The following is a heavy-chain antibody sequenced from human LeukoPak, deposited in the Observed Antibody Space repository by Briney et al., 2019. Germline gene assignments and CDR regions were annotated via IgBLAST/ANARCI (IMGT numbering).Heavy chain of an antibody. CDR2: IIPILGIA. CDR3: ARAVVWFGESKNSDY. D-gene: IGHD3-10*01. Sequence: SVKVSCKASGGTFSSYAISWVRQAPGQGLEWMGRIIPILGIANYAQKFQGRVTITADKSTSTAYMELSSLRSEDTAVYYCARAVVWFGESKNSDYWGQGTLVTVSS. J-gene: IGHJ4*02. CDR1: GGTFSSYA. V-gene: IGHV1-69*04.